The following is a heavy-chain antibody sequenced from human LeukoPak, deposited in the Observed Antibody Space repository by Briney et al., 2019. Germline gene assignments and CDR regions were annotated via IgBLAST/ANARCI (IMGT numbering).Heavy chain of an antibody. J-gene: IGHJ2*01. V-gene: IGHV4-59*01. Sequence: SETLSLTCTVSGGSISSYYWSWIRQPPGRGLDWIGYIYYSGSTNYNPSLKSRVTISVDTSKNQFSLKLSSVTAADTAVYYCAREPIYGDYRYFDLWGRGTLVTVSS. D-gene: IGHD4-17*01. CDR1: GGSISSYY. CDR3: AREPIYGDYRYFDL. CDR2: IYYSGST.